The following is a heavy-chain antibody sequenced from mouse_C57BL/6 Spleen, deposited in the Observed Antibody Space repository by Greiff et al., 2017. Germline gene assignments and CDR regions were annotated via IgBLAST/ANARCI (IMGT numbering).Heavy chain of an antibody. D-gene: IGHD4-1*01. Sequence: VQLQESGAELVKPGASVKISCKASGYAFSSYWMNWVKQRPGRGLEWLGQIYPGDGDTNYNGKFKGKATLTADKSSSTAYMQLSSLTSEDSSVYFCAREAGGVSYAMGYWGQGTSVTVSS. CDR1: GYAFSSYW. V-gene: IGHV1-80*01. CDR3: AREAGGVSYAMGY. CDR2: IYPGDGDT. J-gene: IGHJ4*01.